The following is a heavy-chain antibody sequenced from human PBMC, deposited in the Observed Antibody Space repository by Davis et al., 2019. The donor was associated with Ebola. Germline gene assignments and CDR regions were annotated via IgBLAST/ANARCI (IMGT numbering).Heavy chain of an antibody. V-gene: IGHV4-4*02. CDR2: IYHSGST. CDR1: GGPISSSHW. D-gene: IGHD2-2*01. CDR3: ARSFVVVVPAALSLVYYGMDV. Sequence: SETLSPTCDPPGGPISSSHWWSSVRQPPGKGLEWNGEIYHSGSTNYNPSLKSRVTLSVDKSKNQFSLKLSSVNAADTAVYDCARSFVVVVPAALSLVYYGMDVWGQGTTVTVSS. J-gene: IGHJ6*02.